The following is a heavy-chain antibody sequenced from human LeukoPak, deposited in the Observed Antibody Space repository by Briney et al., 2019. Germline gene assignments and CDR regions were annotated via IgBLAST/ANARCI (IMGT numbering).Heavy chain of an antibody. Sequence: SETLSLTCTVSGGSISSYYWSWIRQPAGRGLEWIGRIYTSGSTNYNPSLKSRVTMSVDTSKNQFSLKMSSVTAADTAVYYCARDAAYYYGSGSYRNGIDYWGQGSLVTVSS. CDR2: IYTSGST. V-gene: IGHV4-4*07. CDR1: GGSISSYY. D-gene: IGHD3-10*01. J-gene: IGHJ4*02. CDR3: ARDAAYYYGSGSYRNGIDY.